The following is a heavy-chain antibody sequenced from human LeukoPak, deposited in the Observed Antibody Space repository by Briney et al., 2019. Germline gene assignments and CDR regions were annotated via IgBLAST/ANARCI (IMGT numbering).Heavy chain of an antibody. CDR2: ISWNSGSI. Sequence: GGSLRLSCAASGFTFDDYAMHWVRQAPGKGLEWVSGISWNSGSIGYADSVKGRFTISRDNAKNSLYLQMNSLRAEDTALYHCARGGSYYDYWGQGTLVTVSS. CDR1: GFTFDDYA. D-gene: IGHD1-26*01. J-gene: IGHJ4*02. V-gene: IGHV3-9*01. CDR3: ARGGSYYDY.